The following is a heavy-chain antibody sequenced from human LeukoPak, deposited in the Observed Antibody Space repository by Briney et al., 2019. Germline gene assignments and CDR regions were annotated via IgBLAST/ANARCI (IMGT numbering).Heavy chain of an antibody. V-gene: IGHV4-39*07. CDR2: IYYSGSP. D-gene: IGHD3-10*01. J-gene: IGHJ3*02. CDR3: ARGLWFGEVPSDHVFDI. Sequence: SETLSLTCTVSGGSIISTSYYWGWIRQPPGKGLEWIGSIYYSGSPYYNLYLRSRVTISVDTSKNQFSLKLSSVTAADTAVYYCARGLWFGEVPSDHVFDIWGQGTMVTVSS. CDR1: GGSIISTSYY.